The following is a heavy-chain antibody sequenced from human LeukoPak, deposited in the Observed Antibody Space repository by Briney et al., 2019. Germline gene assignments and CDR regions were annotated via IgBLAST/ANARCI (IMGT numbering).Heavy chain of an antibody. CDR1: GGSISSGGYY. CDR2: IYYSGST. J-gene: IGHJ4*02. Sequence: SQTLSLTCTVSGGSISSGGYYWSWIRQHPGKGLEWLGYIYYSGSTYYNPSLKSRVTISVATSKNQFSLKLSSVTAADTAVYYCARDRLANDFWSGYSDWGQGTLVTVSS. D-gene: IGHD3-3*01. V-gene: IGHV4-31*03. CDR3: ARDRLANDFWSGYSD.